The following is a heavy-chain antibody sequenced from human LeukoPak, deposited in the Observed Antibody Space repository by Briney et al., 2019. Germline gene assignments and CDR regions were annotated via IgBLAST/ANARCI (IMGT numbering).Heavy chain of an antibody. Sequence: GGSLRLSCAASGFTFSSYGMHWVRQAPGKGLEWVAVISYDGSNKYYADSVKGRFTISRDNSKNTLYLQMNSLRAEDTAVYYCARDPVVGYSYGVDYWGQGTLVTVSS. CDR2: ISYDGSNK. CDR1: GFTFSSYG. J-gene: IGHJ4*02. CDR3: ARDPVVGYSYGVDY. V-gene: IGHV3-30*03. D-gene: IGHD5-18*01.